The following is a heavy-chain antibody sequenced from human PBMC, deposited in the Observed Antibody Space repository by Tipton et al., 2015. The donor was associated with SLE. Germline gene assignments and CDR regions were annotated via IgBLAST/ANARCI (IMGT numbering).Heavy chain of an antibody. V-gene: IGHV4-61*09. CDR1: GGSISSGSYY. D-gene: IGHD3-16*01. CDR2: MFTSGST. J-gene: IGHJ6*03. CDR3: ASWGPIVYYYYYMDV. Sequence: TLSLTCTVSGGSISSGSYYWSWIRQPAGKGLEWIGHMFTSGSTNYNPSLKSRVTISVDTSKNQFSLKLSSVTAADTAVYYCASWGPIVYYYYYMDVWGKGTTVTVSS.